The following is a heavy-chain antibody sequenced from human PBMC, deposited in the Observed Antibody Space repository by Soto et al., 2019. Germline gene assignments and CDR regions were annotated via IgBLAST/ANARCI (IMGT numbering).Heavy chain of an antibody. V-gene: IGHV3-21*01. CDR2: IYRSSVFRFGPNE. Sequence: GGSLRLSCAASGFTFSSHSMNWVRQAPGKGLEWVASIYRSSVFRFGPNEFYADSVRGRSIISRDNTNNLVFLQMDSLRVEDTAVYYCAREFSSQLPLDYWGQGTLVTVSS. J-gene: IGHJ4*02. CDR1: GFTFSSHS. CDR3: AREFSSQLPLDY.